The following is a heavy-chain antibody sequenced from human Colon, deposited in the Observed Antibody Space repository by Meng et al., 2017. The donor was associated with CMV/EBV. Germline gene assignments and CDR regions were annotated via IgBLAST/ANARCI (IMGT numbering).Heavy chain of an antibody. V-gene: IGHV3-30-3*01. CDR3: ARDERPFPTDYYGSGTPDY. CDR2: ISYDGSNK. CDR1: TFSSYA. Sequence: TFSSYAMHWVRQAPGKGLEWVAVISYDGSNKYYADSVKGRFTISRDNSKNTPYLQMNSLRAEDTAVYYCARDERPFPTDYYGSGTPDYWGQGTLVTVSS. J-gene: IGHJ4*02. D-gene: IGHD3-10*01.